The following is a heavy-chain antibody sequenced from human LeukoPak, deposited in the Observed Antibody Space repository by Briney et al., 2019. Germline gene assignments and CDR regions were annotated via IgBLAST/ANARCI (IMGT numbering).Heavy chain of an antibody. J-gene: IGHJ4*02. Sequence: SETLSLTCSVSGGSISVHHWSWIRQSPGKGLEWIGYIYYTGSTNYNPSLKSRVSMSVARNQFSLNLRSVTAADSAVYYCTRLSRYCSSSSCRTSQYYFDYWGQGAPVTVSS. V-gene: IGHV4-59*11. CDR2: IYYTGST. D-gene: IGHD2-2*01. CDR3: TRLSRYCSSSSCRTSQYYFDY. CDR1: GGSISVHH.